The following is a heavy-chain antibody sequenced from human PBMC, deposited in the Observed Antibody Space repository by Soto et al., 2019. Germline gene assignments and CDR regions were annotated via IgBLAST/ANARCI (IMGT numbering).Heavy chain of an antibody. D-gene: IGHD3-3*01. V-gene: IGHV1-2*02. J-gene: IGHJ6*02. CDR3: AREVYDFWSGYYEYYYYYDIDV. CDR1: RYTFTGYF. CDR2: INPNSGGT. Sequence: ASVKDSCNASRYTFTGYFMHWVRQPPGQGVARMGWINPNSGGTNYTQKFRDKVTMTSDKSIGTAYMELSRLRSGGTAMYYCAREVYDFWSGYYEYYYYYDIDVWGQGTTVTVSS.